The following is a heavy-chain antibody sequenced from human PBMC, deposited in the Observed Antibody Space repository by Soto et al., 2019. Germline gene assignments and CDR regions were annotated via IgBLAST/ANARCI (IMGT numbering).Heavy chain of an antibody. J-gene: IGHJ4*02. D-gene: IGHD2-2*02. CDR3: AILEPSNPAAIVDH. V-gene: IGHV4-34*01. CDR2: INHSGST. Sequence: SETLSLTCAVYGGSFSDFYWTWIRQPPGKGLEWIGEINHSGSTNYNPSLKSRVAISVDTSKNQFSLNLTSVTAADTAVYYCAILEPSNPAAIVDHWCQGILVTVS. CDR1: GGSFSDFY.